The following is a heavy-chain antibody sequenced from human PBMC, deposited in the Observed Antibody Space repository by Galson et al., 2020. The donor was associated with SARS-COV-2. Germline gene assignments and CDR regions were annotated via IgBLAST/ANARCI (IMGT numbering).Heavy chain of an antibody. CDR3: ARGHRGVVPSPVLGLGPYYFYYYMDV. CDR2: INFGGNT. D-gene: IGHD3-10*01. V-gene: IGHV4-34*01. Sequence: SQTLSLTCAVYGGSFSGYSWTWIRQPPGKGLEWLGEINFGGNTNYNPSLRSRVTVSVDTSKNQFSLTLRSVTAADTALYYCARGHRGVVPSPVLGLGPYYFYYYMDVWGRGTTVTVSS. CDR1: GGSFSGYS. J-gene: IGHJ6*03.